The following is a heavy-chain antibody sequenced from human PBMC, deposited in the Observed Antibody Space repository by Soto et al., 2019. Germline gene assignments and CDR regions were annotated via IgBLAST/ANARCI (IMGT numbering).Heavy chain of an antibody. D-gene: IGHD4-4*01. V-gene: IGHV5-51*01. CDR3: ARHGRTVTTLNYYYMDV. Sequence: GESLKISCKGSGYSFTSYWIGWVRQMPGKGLEWMGIIYPGDSDTRYSPSFQGQVTISADKSISTAYLQWSSLKASDTAMYYCARHGRTVTTLNYYYMDVWGKGTTVTVSS. CDR1: GYSFTSYW. CDR2: IYPGDSDT. J-gene: IGHJ6*03.